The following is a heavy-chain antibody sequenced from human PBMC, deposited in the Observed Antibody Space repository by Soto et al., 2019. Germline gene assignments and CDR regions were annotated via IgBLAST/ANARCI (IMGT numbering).Heavy chain of an antibody. CDR1: GYTFTSYY. D-gene: IGHD6-19*01. J-gene: IGHJ4*02. CDR2: INPSGGGT. CDR3: ARVDSSGWFFDY. V-gene: IGHV1-46*03. Sequence: ASVKVSCKASGYTFTSYYIHWVRQAPGQGPEWMGIINPSGGGTSHAQKFQGRVTMTRDTSTRTVYMELSSLRFEDTAVYYCARVDSSGWFFDYWGQGTLVTVS.